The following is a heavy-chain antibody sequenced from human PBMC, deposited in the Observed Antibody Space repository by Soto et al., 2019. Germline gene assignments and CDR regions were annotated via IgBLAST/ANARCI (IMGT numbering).Heavy chain of an antibody. D-gene: IGHD6-19*01. Sequence: PGGSLRLSCAASGFTFSSYDMHWVRQATGKGLEWVSAIGTAGDTYYPGSVKGRFTISRENAKNSLYLQMNSLRAGDTAVYYCVREGIAVAGTVVYYYGMDVWGQGTTVTVSS. V-gene: IGHV3-13*04. CDR3: VREGIAVAGTVVYYYGMDV. CDR2: IGTAGDT. J-gene: IGHJ6*02. CDR1: GFTFSSYD.